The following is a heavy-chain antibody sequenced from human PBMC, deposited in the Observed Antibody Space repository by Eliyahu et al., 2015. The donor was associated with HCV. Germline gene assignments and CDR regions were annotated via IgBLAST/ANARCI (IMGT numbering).Heavy chain of an antibody. J-gene: IGHJ4*02. Sequence: GRSLRLSCAASGFTFSSYGMHWVRQAPGKGLEWVAVISYDGSNKYYADSVKGRFTISRDNSKNTLYLQMNSLRAEDTAVYYCAKDLSQSARVLPGSYWGQGTLVTVSS. CDR3: AKDLSQSARVLPGSY. CDR2: ISYDGSNK. V-gene: IGHV3-30*18. CDR1: GFTFSSYG. D-gene: IGHD2-15*01.